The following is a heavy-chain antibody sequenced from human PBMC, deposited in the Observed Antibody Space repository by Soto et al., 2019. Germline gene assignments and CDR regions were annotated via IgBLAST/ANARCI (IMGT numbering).Heavy chain of an antibody. D-gene: IGHD6-6*01. CDR1: GGSISSSSYY. V-gene: IGHV4-39*01. CDR2: IYYSGST. CDR3: ARHLGISSSSNFDY. Sequence: SETLSLTCTVSGGSISSSSYYWDWIRQPPGKGLEWIGSIYYSGSTYYNPSLKSRVTISVDTSKNQFSLKLSSVTAADTAVYYCARHLGISSSSNFDYWGQGTLVTVSS. J-gene: IGHJ4*02.